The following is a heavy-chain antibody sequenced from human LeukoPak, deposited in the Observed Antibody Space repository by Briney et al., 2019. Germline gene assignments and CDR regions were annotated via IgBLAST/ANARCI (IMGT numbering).Heavy chain of an antibody. J-gene: IGHJ4*02. CDR3: AREANYYGSGSYFEGTFDY. CDR2: IYYSGST. Sequence: SSETLSLTCTVSGGSISSNSYYWGWIRQPPGKGLEWIGSIYYSGSTYYNPSLKNRLTISVDTSKNEFSLKLASVTAADTAVYFCAREANYYGSGSYFEGTFDYWGQGSLVTVSS. V-gene: IGHV4-39*07. D-gene: IGHD3-10*01. CDR1: GGSISSNSYY.